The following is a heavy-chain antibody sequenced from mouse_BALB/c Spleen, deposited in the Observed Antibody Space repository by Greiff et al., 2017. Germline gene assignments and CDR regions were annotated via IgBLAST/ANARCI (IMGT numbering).Heavy chain of an antibody. V-gene: IGHV5-17*02. CDR2: ISSGSITI. Sequence: EVQLVESGGGLVQPGGSRKLSCEASGFTFSSFGMHWVRQAPGKGLEWVAYISSGSITIYYADTVKGRFTISRDNTKNTLFLQMNSLRSKDTAMYYCARMGNSRWSFEVWGEGTTVTVSS. CDR3: ARMGNSRWSFEV. CDR1: GFTFSSFG. D-gene: IGHD2-1*01. J-gene: IGHJ1*01.